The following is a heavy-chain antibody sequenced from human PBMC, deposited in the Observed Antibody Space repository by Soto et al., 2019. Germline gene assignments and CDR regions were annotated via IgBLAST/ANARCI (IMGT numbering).Heavy chain of an antibody. CDR2: IIPMYNKP. V-gene: IGHV1-69*01. D-gene: IGHD4-4*01. Sequence: QVQLVQSGAEVKKPGSSVRVSCQASGGTFTTYAFNWVRQAPGQGLEWMGGIIPMYNKPNYAPNFLGRVTISADPSTSTAYMDLTTLRSEATAVYFCARGYSGGYYYAMDVWGQGTTVTVSS. J-gene: IGHJ6*02. CDR1: GGTFTTYA. CDR3: ARGYSGGYYYAMDV.